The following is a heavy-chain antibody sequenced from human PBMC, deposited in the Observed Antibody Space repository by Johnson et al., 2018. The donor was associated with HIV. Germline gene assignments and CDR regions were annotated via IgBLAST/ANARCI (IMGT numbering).Heavy chain of an antibody. V-gene: IGHV3-20*04. D-gene: IGHD1-14*01. J-gene: IGHJ3*02. Sequence: EVQLVESGGGLIQPGGSLRLSCAASGFTFDDYGMTWVRQVPGKGLEWVSGINWNGGTTAYADSVKGRFTISRDNSKNTLYLQMNSLRAEDTAVYYCARAFGSAFDIWGQGTMVTVSS. CDR2: INWNGGTT. CDR3: ARAFGSAFDI. CDR1: GFTFDDYG.